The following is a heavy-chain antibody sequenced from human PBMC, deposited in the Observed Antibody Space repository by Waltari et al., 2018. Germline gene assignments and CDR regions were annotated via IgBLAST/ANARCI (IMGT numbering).Heavy chain of an antibody. J-gene: IGHJ3*02. D-gene: IGHD6-6*01. Sequence: EVQLVESGGGLVQPGGSLRLSCAASGFTVSSNYMSWVRQAPGKGLEWVSVIYSGGSTYYADSVKGRFTISRHKSKNTLYLQMNSLRAEDTAVYYCARESLEYSSSRGAFDIWGQGTMVTVSS. CDR2: IYSGGST. CDR3: ARESLEYSSSRGAFDI. CDR1: GFTVSSNY. V-gene: IGHV3-53*04.